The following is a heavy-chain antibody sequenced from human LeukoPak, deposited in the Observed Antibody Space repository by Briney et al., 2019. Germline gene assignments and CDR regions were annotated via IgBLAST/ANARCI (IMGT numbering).Heavy chain of an antibody. J-gene: IGHJ4*02. CDR3: ARDRSTMIVVFGY. CDR1: GGSISSSSYY. CDR2: IYYSGST. V-gene: IGHV4-39*07. D-gene: IGHD3-22*01. Sequence: PSETLSLTCTVSGGSISSSSYYWGWIRQPPGKGLEWIGSIYYSGSTYYNPPLKSRVTISVDTSKNQFSLKLSSVTAADTAVYYCARDRSTMIVVFGYWGQGTLVTVSS.